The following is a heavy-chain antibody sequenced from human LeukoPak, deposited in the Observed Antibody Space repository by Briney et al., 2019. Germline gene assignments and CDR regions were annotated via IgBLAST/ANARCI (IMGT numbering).Heavy chain of an antibody. J-gene: IGHJ3*02. CDR1: GFTFSSYA. CDR3: ARDGGRPGAFDI. V-gene: IGHV3-23*01. Sequence: GGSLRLSCAASGFTFSSYAMSWVRQAPGKGLEWVSAISGSGGSTYYADSVKGRFTISRDNSKNTLYLQMNSLRAEDTAVYYCARDGGRPGAFDIWGQGTMVTVSS. D-gene: IGHD3-16*01. CDR2: ISGSGGST.